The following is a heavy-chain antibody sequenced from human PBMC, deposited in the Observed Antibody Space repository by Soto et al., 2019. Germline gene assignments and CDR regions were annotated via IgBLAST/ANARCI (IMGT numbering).Heavy chain of an antibody. Sequence: ASVKVSCKASGYTFTDYFLHWVRQAPGQGLEWMGWVNPNSGGTSYAQKFKDWVTMTRDTSINTAYMELRRLRSDDTALYFCARETRMTAFHIWGQGTMVTVS. CDR2: VNPNSGGT. J-gene: IGHJ3*02. V-gene: IGHV1-2*04. CDR3: ARETRMTAFHI. CDR1: GYTFTDYF. D-gene: IGHD2-15*01.